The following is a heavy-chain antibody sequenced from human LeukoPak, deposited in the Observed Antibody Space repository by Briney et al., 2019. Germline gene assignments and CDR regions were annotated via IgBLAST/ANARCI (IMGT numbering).Heavy chain of an antibody. J-gene: IGHJ4*02. CDR2: ISAYGGNT. CDR1: GGTFSSYA. Sequence: ASVKVSCKASGGTFSSYAISWVRQAPGQGLEWMGWISAYGGNTDYAQKFQGRVTMTMDTSTSTAYMELRSLTSDDTAVYYCARGGSYYHFDYWGQGTLVTVSS. V-gene: IGHV1-18*01. CDR3: ARGGSYYHFDY. D-gene: IGHD1-26*01.